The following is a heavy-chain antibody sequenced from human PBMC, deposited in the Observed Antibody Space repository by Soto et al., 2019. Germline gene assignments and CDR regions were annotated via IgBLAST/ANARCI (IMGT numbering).Heavy chain of an antibody. V-gene: IGHV4-31*01. CDR1: GGSINSGGYY. J-gene: IGHJ4*02. CDR3: TRGYRQSGYSSCWVFDS. CDR2: IFYSGST. D-gene: IGHD6-13*01. Sequence: QVQLQESGPGLVKPSQTLSLICTVSGGSINSGGYYWNWIRQHPGKGPVWIGYIFYSGSTYYSPFLRILVNISADTSENQFSLNLSSLTAVATSVYFCTRGYRQSGYSSCWVFDSRGQGTLVNVSS.